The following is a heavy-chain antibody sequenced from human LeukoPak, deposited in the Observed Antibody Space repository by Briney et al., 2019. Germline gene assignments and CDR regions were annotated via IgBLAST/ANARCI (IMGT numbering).Heavy chain of an antibody. CDR2: IGASGGST. Sequence: GGSLRLSCVASGFTFSSYAMSWVRQAPGKGLEWVSGIGASGGSTYYAVSVKGRFTISRDNSKNTLYLQMNSLRTEDTAVYYCAKAEGYDILTGLDYWGQGTLVTVSS. CDR1: GFTFSSYA. J-gene: IGHJ4*02. CDR3: AKAEGYDILTGLDY. V-gene: IGHV3-23*01. D-gene: IGHD3-9*01.